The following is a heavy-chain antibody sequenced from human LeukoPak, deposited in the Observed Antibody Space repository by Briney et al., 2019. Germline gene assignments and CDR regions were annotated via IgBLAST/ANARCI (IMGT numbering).Heavy chain of an antibody. V-gene: IGHV3-66*01. Sequence: GGSLRPSCAASGFTVSSNYMSWVRQAPGKGLEWVAVIYPGGSTYYADSVKGRFTISRNNPKNTLYLQINSLRAEDTAVYYCASHGYSSSWYFYMDVWGKGTTVTISS. CDR3: ASHGYSSSWYFYMDV. CDR1: GFTVSSNY. CDR2: IYPGGST. D-gene: IGHD6-13*01. J-gene: IGHJ6*03.